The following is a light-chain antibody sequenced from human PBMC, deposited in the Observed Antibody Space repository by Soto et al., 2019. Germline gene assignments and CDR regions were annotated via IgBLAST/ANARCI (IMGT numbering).Light chain of an antibody. CDR3: MQPLQSWT. J-gene: IGKJ1*01. CDR2: LGS. V-gene: IGKV2-28*01. CDR1: QIVLHSNGYNY. Sequence: IVMTQSPLSLPVTPGDPSSISFRSSQIVLHSNGYNYLDWYLQKPGQPPQLLIYLGSNRSSGVPDRFSGSGSGTDFTLKISRVEAEDVGVYYCMQPLQSWTFGQGTKVDIK.